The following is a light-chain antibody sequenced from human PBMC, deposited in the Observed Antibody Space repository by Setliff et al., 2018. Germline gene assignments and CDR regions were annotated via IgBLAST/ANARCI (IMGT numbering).Light chain of an antibody. CDR3: GSYTSINTLLYI. CDR1: SGDVGGYDY. V-gene: IGLV2-14*01. CDR2: DVS. Sequence: QSALAQPASVSGSPGQSITISCTGTSGDVGGYDYVSWYQQHPGKAPKLMIYDVSNRPSGVSNRFSGSKSGNTASLTISGLQAEDEADYYRGSYTSINTLLYIFGTGTKVTVL. J-gene: IGLJ1*01.